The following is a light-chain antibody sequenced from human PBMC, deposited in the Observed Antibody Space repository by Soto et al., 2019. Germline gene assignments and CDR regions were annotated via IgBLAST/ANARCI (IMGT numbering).Light chain of an antibody. V-gene: IGKV1-33*01. Sequence: DILMTQSPSSLSASVGDRVTITCQARQDITIYLNWYQQKPGKAPKLLISDASNLETGVPSRFSGSGSGTHFAFTISSLQPEDIATYYCLQYDNVPWTFGEGTKVDSK. CDR3: LQYDNVPWT. CDR2: DAS. CDR1: QDITIY. J-gene: IGKJ1*01.